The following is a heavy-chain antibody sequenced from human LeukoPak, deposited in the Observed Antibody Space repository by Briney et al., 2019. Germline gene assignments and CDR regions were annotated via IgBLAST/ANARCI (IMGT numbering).Heavy chain of an antibody. Sequence: ASVKVSXKASGYNFISYYMHWVRQAPGQGLEWMGIINPSGGSTTYAQKFQGRVTMTRDTSTSTVYMELSSLRSEDTAVYYCARVGVFGPFDIWGQGTMVTVSS. V-gene: IGHV1-46*01. D-gene: IGHD3-16*01. CDR2: INPSGGST. CDR1: GYNFISYY. CDR3: ARVGVFGPFDI. J-gene: IGHJ3*02.